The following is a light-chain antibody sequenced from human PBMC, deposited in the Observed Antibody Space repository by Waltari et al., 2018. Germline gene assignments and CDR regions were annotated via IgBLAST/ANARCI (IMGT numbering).Light chain of an antibody. V-gene: IGKV4-1*01. CDR1: KSVFMNSNNRNY. CDR2: GAS. Sequence: DIVLTQSPDSLAVSLGERATVNCKSSKSVFMNSNNRNYLAWYQQKPGQPPKLLIYGASTREFGVLGRFRGSGSGTDFTLTISSLQAEDVAVYYCQQYFTTPYSFGQGTKLEIK. CDR3: QQYFTTPYS. J-gene: IGKJ2*03.